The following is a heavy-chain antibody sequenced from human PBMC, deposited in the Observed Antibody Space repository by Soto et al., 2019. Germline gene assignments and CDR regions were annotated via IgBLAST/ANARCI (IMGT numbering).Heavy chain of an antibody. CDR2: IYYSGST. CDR1: GGSISSYY. J-gene: IGHJ3*02. V-gene: IGHV4-59*08. CDR3: ARFPVAGTAFDI. Sequence: SETLSLTCTVSGGSISSYYWSWIRQPPGKGLEWIGYIYYSGSTNYNPSLKSRVTISVDTSKNQFSRKLSSVTAADTAVYYCARFPVAGTAFDIWGQGTMVTVSS. D-gene: IGHD6-19*01.